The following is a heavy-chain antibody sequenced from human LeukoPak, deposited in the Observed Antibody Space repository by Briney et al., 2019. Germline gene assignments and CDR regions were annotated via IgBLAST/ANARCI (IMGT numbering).Heavy chain of an antibody. D-gene: IGHD4-23*01. J-gene: IGHJ4*02. CDR3: ARAPPDYGGYTNDY. CDR2: ISGSSDRI. Sequence: SGGSLRLSCEASGFSFRSYSLNWVRQAPGKGLQWVSYISGSSDRIFYADSVKGRFTISRDNAKNSVYLQMNSLRVEDTAVYYCARAPPDYGGYTNDYWGQGTLVTVSS. V-gene: IGHV3-48*01. CDR1: GFSFRSYS.